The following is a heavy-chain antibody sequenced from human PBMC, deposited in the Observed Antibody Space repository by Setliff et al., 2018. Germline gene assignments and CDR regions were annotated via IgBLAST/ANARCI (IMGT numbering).Heavy chain of an antibody. D-gene: IGHD3-3*01. CDR2: IYCSGST. CDR1: GGSISSSSYY. CDR3: ARGRDYNFWSGYYSPDAFDI. V-gene: IGHV4-39*07. Sequence: SETLSLTCTVSGGSISSSSYYWGWLRPPPGKGLEWTGSIYCSGSTYYNPSLKSRVTISVDTSKNQFSLKLRSVTAAHTAAYYCARGRDYNFWSGYYSPDAFDIWGQGTMVTVSS. J-gene: IGHJ3*02.